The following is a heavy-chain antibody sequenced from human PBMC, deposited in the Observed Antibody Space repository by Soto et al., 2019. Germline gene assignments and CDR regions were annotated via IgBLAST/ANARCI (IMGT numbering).Heavy chain of an antibody. CDR1: GGSISSGGYS. D-gene: IGHD4-17*01. J-gene: IGHJ5*02. CDR3: ARASAGYGDMGNWFDP. Sequence: LSLTCAVSGGSISSGGYSWSWIRQPPGKGLESIGYIYHSGSTYYNPSLNSRVTISVDRSKNQFSLKLSSVTAADTAVYYCARASAGYGDMGNWFDPWGQGTLVTVSS. V-gene: IGHV4-30-2*01. CDR2: IYHSGST.